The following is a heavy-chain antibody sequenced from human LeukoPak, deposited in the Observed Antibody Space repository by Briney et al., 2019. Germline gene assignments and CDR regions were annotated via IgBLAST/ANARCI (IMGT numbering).Heavy chain of an antibody. J-gene: IGHJ4*02. CDR1: GYTFTSYD. V-gene: IGHV1-18*04. CDR2: ISAYRGNT. Sequence: ASVKLSCKSSGYTFTSYDISWVRKAPAQGFEWMGWISAYRGNTRYAQRLRGKVTMTTDTSTSTAYMELRSLTTDDTAVYYCARDSVGDHDFDYWGQGTLVTVSS. CDR3: ARDSVGDHDFDY. D-gene: IGHD2-21*02.